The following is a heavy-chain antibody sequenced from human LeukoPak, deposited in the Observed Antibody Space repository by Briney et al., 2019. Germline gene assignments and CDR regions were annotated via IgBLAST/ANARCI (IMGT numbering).Heavy chain of an antibody. CDR2: INPSGGST. CDR1: GYTFTSYY. V-gene: IGHV1-46*01. Sequence: ASVKVSCKASGYTFTSYYMHWVRQAPGQGLELMGIINPSGGSTSYAQKFQGRVTMTRDTSTSTVYMELSSLRSEDTAVYYCARAVLLTDAFDIWGQGTMVTVSS. D-gene: IGHD2-8*01. CDR3: ARAVLLTDAFDI. J-gene: IGHJ3*02.